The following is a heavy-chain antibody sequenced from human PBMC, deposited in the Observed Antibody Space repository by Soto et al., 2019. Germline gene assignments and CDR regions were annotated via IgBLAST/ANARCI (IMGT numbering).Heavy chain of an antibody. J-gene: IGHJ4*02. CDR3: ARGRTVRNYADDSTHYFYFFDY. V-gene: IGHV4-59*01. CDR1: GDSISTFY. CDR2: VYYTGST. D-gene: IGHD3-22*01. Sequence: LSLTCTVSGDSISTFYWGWMRQSPGKELEWIGYVYYTGSTNYNPSLKSRVTISVDRSKNQFSLKLTSANAADTAVYYCARGRTVRNYADDSTHYFYFFDYWGQGTQVTVS.